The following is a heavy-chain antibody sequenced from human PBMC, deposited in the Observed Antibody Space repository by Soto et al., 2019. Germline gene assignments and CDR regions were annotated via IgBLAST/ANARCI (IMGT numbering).Heavy chain of an antibody. CDR1: GGSISSGGYY. CDR2: IYYSGTT. Sequence: QVQLQESGPGLVKPSQTLSLTCTISGGSISSGGYYWSWIRQQPGNGLEWIGYIYYSGTTYYNPSLKSRVTISVDTSKNQFSLKLSSVTAADTAVYYCASNSGSTPAEIDYWGQGTLVTVSS. J-gene: IGHJ4*02. D-gene: IGHD1-26*01. CDR3: ASNSGSTPAEIDY. V-gene: IGHV4-31*03.